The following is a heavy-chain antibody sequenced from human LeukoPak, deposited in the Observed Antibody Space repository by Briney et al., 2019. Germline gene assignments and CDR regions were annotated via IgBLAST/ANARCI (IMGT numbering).Heavy chain of an antibody. Sequence: GGSLRLSCAASGFTFSSYSMNWVRQAPGKGLEWVSSISSSSSYIYYADSVKGRFTISRDNAKNSLYLQMNSLRVEDTAVYYCARGQRTVTHLLLDAFDIWGQGTMVTVSS. CDR3: ARGQRTVTHLLLDAFDI. D-gene: IGHD4-11*01. V-gene: IGHV3-21*01. J-gene: IGHJ3*02. CDR2: ISSSSSYI. CDR1: GFTFSSYS.